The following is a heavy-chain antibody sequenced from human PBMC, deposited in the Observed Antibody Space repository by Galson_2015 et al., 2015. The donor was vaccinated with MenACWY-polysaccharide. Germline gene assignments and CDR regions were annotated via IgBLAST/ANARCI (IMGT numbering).Heavy chain of an antibody. CDR1: GFTVNSNY. CDR2: IYSGGTT. CDR3: TRLRDRINWNLGHH. J-gene: IGHJ5*02. Sequence: SLRLSCAASGFTVNSNYMNWVRQAPGKGLEWVSVIYSGGTTYYADSVRGRFTISRDDSKNTLFLQMNSLRAEDTAIYYCTRLRDRINWNLGHHWGQGTLVTVSS. D-gene: IGHD1-20*01. V-gene: IGHV3-53*01.